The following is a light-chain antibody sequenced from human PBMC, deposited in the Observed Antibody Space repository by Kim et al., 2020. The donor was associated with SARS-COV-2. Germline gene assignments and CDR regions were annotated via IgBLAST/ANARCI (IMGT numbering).Light chain of an antibody. CDR3: QAWDFNRV. J-gene: IGLJ3*02. CDR1: NLGDKY. CDR2: QNY. V-gene: IGLV3-1*01. Sequence: VSVSPGQTATFTCSADNLGDKYICWYQQKSGQSPVLVIYQNYKRPSGIPERFSGSNSGNTAILTISGTQAMDEADYYCQAWDFNRVFGRGTQLTVL.